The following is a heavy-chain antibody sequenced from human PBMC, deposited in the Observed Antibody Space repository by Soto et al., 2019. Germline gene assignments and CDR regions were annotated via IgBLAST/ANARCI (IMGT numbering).Heavy chain of an antibody. J-gene: IGHJ5*02. CDR1: GYTFSSYD. D-gene: IGHD5-18*01. CDR2: MNPKSGQT. Sequence: ASVKVSCKASGYTFSSYDINWVRQASGQGLEWVGWMNPKSGQTGYAPRFQGRVTMTGNTSISTAYMELSSLRSEDTAVYYCARDIGPALDWFGPWGQGTLVTVSS. V-gene: IGHV1-8*01. CDR3: ARDIGPALDWFGP.